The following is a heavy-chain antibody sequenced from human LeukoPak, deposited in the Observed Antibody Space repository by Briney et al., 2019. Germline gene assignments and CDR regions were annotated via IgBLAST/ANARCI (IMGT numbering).Heavy chain of an antibody. J-gene: IGHJ6*03. CDR2: IKQDGSEK. CDR1: GFTFSSYW. Sequence: GGSLRLSCEASGFTFSSYWMSWVRQAPGKGLEWVANIKQDGSEKYYVDSVKGRFTISRDNAKNSLYLQMNSLRAEDTAVYYCARNGAPVVTAITPYYYYMDVWGKGTTVTVSS. CDR3: ARNGAPVVTAITPYYYYMDV. V-gene: IGHV3-7*01. D-gene: IGHD2-21*02.